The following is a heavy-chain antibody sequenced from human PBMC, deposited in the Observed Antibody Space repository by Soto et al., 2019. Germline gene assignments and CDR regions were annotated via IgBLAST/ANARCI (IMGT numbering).Heavy chain of an antibody. Sequence: EVQLLESGGGLVQPGGSLRLSCAASGFTFSSYAMKWVRQAPGKGLEWVSGISGNGGRTYYADSVKGRFTISRDNSKNMVYRQMNSLRAEDTAIYYCAKVQRSMIVVVLDAFDVWGQGAMVTVSS. D-gene: IGHD3-22*01. CDR3: AKVQRSMIVVVLDAFDV. J-gene: IGHJ3*01. CDR1: GFTFSSYA. V-gene: IGHV3-23*01. CDR2: ISGNGGRT.